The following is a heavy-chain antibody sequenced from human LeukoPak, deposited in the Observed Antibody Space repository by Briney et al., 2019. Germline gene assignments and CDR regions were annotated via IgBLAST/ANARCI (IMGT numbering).Heavy chain of an antibody. V-gene: IGHV3-23*01. CDR3: AKANWGRSLFDY. CDR2: ISGSGGST. J-gene: IGHJ4*02. Sequence: QSGGSLRLSCAASGFTFSSYSMSWVRQAPGKGLEWVSAISGSGGSTYYADSVKGRFTISRDNSKNTLYLQMNSLRAEDTAVYYCAKANWGRSLFDYWGQGTLVTVSS. D-gene: IGHD7-27*01. CDR1: GFTFSSYS.